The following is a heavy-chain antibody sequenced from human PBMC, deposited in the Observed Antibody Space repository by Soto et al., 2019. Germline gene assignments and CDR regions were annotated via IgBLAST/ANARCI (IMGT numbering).Heavy chain of an antibody. CDR3: SGGVTGELLGDFDY. Sequence: GGSLRLSCAASGFTFSSYAMHWVRQAPGKGLEWVAVISYDGSNKYYADSVKGRFTISRDNSKNTLYLQMNSLRAEDPAVYFCSGGVTGELLGDFDYWGQGTLVTVSS. D-gene: IGHD1-26*01. CDR2: ISYDGSNK. V-gene: IGHV3-30*04. CDR1: GFTFSSYA. J-gene: IGHJ4*02.